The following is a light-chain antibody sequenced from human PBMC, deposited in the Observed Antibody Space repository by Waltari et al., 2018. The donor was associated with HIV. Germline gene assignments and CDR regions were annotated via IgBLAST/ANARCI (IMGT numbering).Light chain of an antibody. CDR3: ATWENSLSIGL. V-gene: IGLV1-51*01. CDR2: VNH. CDR1: SSDIGANL. Sequence: QSLLTQPPSVSAAPGQHVDISCSGSSSDIGANLFSWYQQLPGGAPKLLIYVNHKRPSGVPDRVSASRSGTSATLDIAGIQTGDEGHYFCATWENSLSIGLFGGGTKVTVL. J-gene: IGLJ3*02.